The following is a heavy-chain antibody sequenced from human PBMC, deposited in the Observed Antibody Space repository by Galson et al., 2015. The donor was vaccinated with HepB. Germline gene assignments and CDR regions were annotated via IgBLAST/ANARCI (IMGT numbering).Heavy chain of an antibody. CDR1: GGTFSSYA. V-gene: IGHV1-69*13. J-gene: IGHJ6*02. CDR3: ARDHAFTVAGYYYYGMDV. Sequence: SVKFSCKASGGTFSSYAISWVRQAPGQGLEWMGGIIPIFGTANYAQKFQGRVTITADESTSTAYMELSSLRSEDTAVYYCARDHAFTVAGYYYYGMDVWGQGTTVTVSS. CDR2: IIPIFGTA. D-gene: IGHD6-19*01.